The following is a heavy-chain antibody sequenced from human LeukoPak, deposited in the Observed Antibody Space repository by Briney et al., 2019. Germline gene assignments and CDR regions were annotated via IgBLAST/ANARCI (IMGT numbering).Heavy chain of an antibody. J-gene: IGHJ4*02. CDR2: ISGSGGST. CDR3: AKAVGATPGIFDY. V-gene: IGHV3-23*01. Sequence: GGSLRLSCAASGFTFSSYAMSWVRQAPGKGLEWVSAISGSGGSTYYADSVKGRFTISRDNSKNTLYLQMNSLGAEDTAVYYCAKAVGATPGIFDYWGQGTLVTVSS. CDR1: GFTFSSYA. D-gene: IGHD1-26*01.